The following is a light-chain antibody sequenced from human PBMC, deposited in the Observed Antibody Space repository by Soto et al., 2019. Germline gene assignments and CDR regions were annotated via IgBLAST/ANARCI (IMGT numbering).Light chain of an antibody. V-gene: IGLV2-23*02. CDR2: AVS. CDR3: SSYAGSSSVV. Sequence: QSALTQPASVSGSLGQSITISCTGTISDVGSYDLVSWYQQHPGKAPKLMIFAVSKRPSGLSDRFSGFKSGNTASLTISGLQAEDEAHYYCSSYAGSSSVVFGGGTKLTVL. J-gene: IGLJ3*02. CDR1: ISDVGSYDL.